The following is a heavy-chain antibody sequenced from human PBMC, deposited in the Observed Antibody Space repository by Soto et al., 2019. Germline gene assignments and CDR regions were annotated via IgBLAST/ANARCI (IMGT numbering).Heavy chain of an antibody. D-gene: IGHD3-22*01. CDR3: TRRLYYYDSSGYYHYWYFDL. J-gene: IGHJ2*01. CDR2: IRRKANSYAT. CDR1: GFTFSGSA. Sequence: EVQLVESGGGLVQPGGSLKLSCAASGFTFSGSAMHWVRQASGKGLEWVGRIRRKANSYATAYAASVNGRFTISRDDSKNTAYLQMNSLKTEDTAVYYCTRRLYYYDSSGYYHYWYFDLWGRGTLVTVSS. V-gene: IGHV3-73*02.